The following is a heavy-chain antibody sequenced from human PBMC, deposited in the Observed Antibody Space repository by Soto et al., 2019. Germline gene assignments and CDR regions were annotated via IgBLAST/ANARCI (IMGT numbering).Heavy chain of an antibody. CDR3: ARGFRAVAAQNWFDP. J-gene: IGHJ5*02. D-gene: IGHD6-19*01. CDR2: INHSGST. Sequence: SETLSLTCAVYGGSFSGYYWSWIRQPPGKGLEWIGEINHSGSTNYNPSLKSRVTISVDTSKNQFSLKLSSVTAADTAIYYCARGFRAVAAQNWFDPWGQGTLVTVSS. V-gene: IGHV4-34*01. CDR1: GGSFSGYY.